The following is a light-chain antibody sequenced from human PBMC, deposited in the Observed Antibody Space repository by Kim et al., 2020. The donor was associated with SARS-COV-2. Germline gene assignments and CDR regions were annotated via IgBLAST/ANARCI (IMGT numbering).Light chain of an antibody. CDR3: SSYSTTTVL. CDR1: ISDVGSYTR. V-gene: IGLV2-14*04. CDR2: DVS. Sequence: PGQSITISCTGTISDVGSYTRVSWYQQHPGKAPKLMIYDVSKRPSGVSNRFSGSKSGNTASLTISGLQAEDEADYYCSSYSTTTVLFGGGTQLTVL. J-gene: IGLJ2*01.